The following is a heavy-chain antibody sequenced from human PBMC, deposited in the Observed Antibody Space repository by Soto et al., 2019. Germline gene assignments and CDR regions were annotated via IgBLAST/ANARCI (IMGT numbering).Heavy chain of an antibody. V-gene: IGHV3-48*04. J-gene: IGHJ3*02. D-gene: IGHD3-16*02. Sequence: PGGSLRLSCAASGFTFNSYSMNWVRQAPGKGLEWVSYISSSSTTKYYTDSVKGRFTVSRDNAKISVYLQMNSLRVEDTAVYYCARETIMVTFGGVIAAFDIWGQGTMVTVSS. CDR2: ISSSSTTK. CDR3: ARETIMVTFGGVIAAFDI. CDR1: GFTFNSYS.